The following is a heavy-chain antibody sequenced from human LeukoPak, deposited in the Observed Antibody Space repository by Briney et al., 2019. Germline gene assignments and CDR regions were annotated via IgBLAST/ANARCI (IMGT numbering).Heavy chain of an antibody. V-gene: IGHV3-7*01. J-gene: IGHJ3*02. CDR1: GFTFSNYW. CDR3: ARDRYDFWSGFGAFDI. Sequence: GGSLRLSCAASGFTFSNYWMHWVRQAPGKGLEWVANIKQDGSEKYYVDSVKGRFTISRDNAKNSLYLQMNSLRAEDTAVYYCARDRYDFWSGFGAFDIWGQGTMVTVSS. CDR2: IKQDGSEK. D-gene: IGHD3-3*01.